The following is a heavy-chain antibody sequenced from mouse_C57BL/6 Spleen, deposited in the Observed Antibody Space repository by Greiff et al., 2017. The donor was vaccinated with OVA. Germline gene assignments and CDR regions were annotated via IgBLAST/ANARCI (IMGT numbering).Heavy chain of an antibody. J-gene: IGHJ3*01. CDR2: IYPRSGNT. Sequence: VQRVESGAELARPGASVKLSCKASGYTFTSYGISWVKQRTGQGLEWIGEIYPRSGNTYYNEKFKGKATLTADKSSSTAYMELRSLTSEDSAVYFCARRGNYYGRGAWFAYWGQGTLVTVSA. D-gene: IGHD1-1*01. V-gene: IGHV1-81*01. CDR1: GYTFTSYG. CDR3: ARRGNYYGRGAWFAY.